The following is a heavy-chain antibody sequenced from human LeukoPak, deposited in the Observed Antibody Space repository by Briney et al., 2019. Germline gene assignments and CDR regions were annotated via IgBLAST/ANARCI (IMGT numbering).Heavy chain of an antibody. D-gene: IGHD3-3*01. CDR2: IYTSGST. CDR1: GGSFSGYY. J-gene: IGHJ3*02. V-gene: IGHV4-59*10. CDR3: ARGLGRITIFGVDAFDI. Sequence: PSETLSLTCAVYGGSFSGYYWSWIRQPAGKGLEWIGRIYTSGSTNYNPSLKSRVTISVDTSKNQFSLKLSSVTAADTAVYYCARGLGRITIFGVDAFDIWGQGTMVTVSS.